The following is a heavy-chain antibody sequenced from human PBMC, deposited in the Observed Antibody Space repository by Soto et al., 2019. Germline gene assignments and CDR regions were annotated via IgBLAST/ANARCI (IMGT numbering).Heavy chain of an antibody. J-gene: IGHJ4*02. CDR1: GFIFSDYA. Sequence: GSLRLSCVGSGFIFSDYAMSWVRQGPGKGPEWVSAISDSGGTRYYADSVKGRFTISRDNSKKTLYLHLTSLRAEDSAIYYCAKPVTPSIAATVFDFWGQGSPVTVSS. V-gene: IGHV3-23*01. CDR2: ISDSGGTR. CDR3: AKPVTPSIAATVFDF. D-gene: IGHD6-25*01.